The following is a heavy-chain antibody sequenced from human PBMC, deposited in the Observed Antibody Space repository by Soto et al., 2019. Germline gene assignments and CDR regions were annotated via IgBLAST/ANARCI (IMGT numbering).Heavy chain of an antibody. Sequence: VQLVESGGGVVQPGTSLRLSCVGSGFTFRSYVIHWVRQAPGKGLEWVALTSYDGSNKDYGDSVKGRFTISRDNSRNTVDLQMDSLRREDTALYYCARWGRTGGLDVWGQGTLVSVSS. J-gene: IGHJ1*01. D-gene: IGHD3-16*01. CDR3: ARWGRTGGLDV. CDR1: GFTFRSYV. V-gene: IGHV3-33*05. CDR2: TSYDGSNK.